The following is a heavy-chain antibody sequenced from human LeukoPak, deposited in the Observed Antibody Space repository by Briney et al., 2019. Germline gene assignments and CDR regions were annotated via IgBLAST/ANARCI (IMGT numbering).Heavy chain of an antibody. J-gene: IGHJ4*02. Sequence: GGSLILSCSASTFTFSTYEMTWVRQAPGKGLEWVSYSSGSGHSKYHADSVKGRFTISRDNGKNSVYLLMNSLRAEDTAVYYCARRSVGGSHFDYWGQGTLVTVSS. CDR3: ARRSVGGSHFDY. D-gene: IGHD3-3*01. V-gene: IGHV3-48*03. CDR2: SSGSGHSK. CDR1: TFTFSTYE.